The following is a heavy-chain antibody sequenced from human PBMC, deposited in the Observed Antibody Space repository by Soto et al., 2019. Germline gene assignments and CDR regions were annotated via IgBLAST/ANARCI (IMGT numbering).Heavy chain of an antibody. J-gene: IGHJ4*02. CDR3: ARSSVRGWSY. V-gene: IGHV4-34*01. CDR1: GGSFSGYY. D-gene: IGHD3-10*02. Sequence: SETLSLTCAVYGGSFSGYYWTWIRQPPGKGLEWIGEITHSGSTNYNPSLKSRVTISVDTSRNQFSLNLNSVTAADTAVYYCARSSVRGWSYWGQGTLVTVSS. CDR2: ITHSGST.